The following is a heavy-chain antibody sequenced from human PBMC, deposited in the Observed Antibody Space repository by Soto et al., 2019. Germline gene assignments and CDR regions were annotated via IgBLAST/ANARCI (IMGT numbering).Heavy chain of an antibody. Sequence: QVQLVESGGGVVQPGRSLRLSCAASGFTFSSYGMHWVRQTPGKGLEWVAVIWYDGSNKLYADSVKGRFTISRENSKNTLHLQMNILRAEDTAVYYCARDDKGSYSSVDYWGQGTLVTVAS. CDR3: ARDDKGSYSSVDY. V-gene: IGHV3-33*01. CDR2: IWYDGSNK. CDR1: GFTFSSYG. J-gene: IGHJ4*02. D-gene: IGHD1-26*01.